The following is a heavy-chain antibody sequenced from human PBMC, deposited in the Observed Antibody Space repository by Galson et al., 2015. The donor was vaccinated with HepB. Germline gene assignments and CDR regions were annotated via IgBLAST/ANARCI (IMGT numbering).Heavy chain of an antibody. CDR3: ARSLRLYDYVWD. V-gene: IGHV4-39*01. D-gene: IGHD3-16*01. CDR2: IYYSGST. Sequence: LSLTCTVSGGSISSSSYYWGWIRQPPGKGLEWIGSIYYSGSTYYNPSLKSRVTISVDTSKNQFSLKLSSVTAADTVVYYCARSLRLYDYVWDWGQGTLVTVSS. CDR1: GGSISSSSYY. J-gene: IGHJ4*02.